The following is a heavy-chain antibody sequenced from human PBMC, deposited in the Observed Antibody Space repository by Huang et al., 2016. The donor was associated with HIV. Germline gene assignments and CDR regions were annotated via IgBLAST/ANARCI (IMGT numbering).Heavy chain of an antibody. CDR3: ARPRRTEYGDPWDAFDI. CDR1: GYSFNNYW. D-gene: IGHD4-17*01. Sequence: ELQLVQSGAEVKKPGESLTIACKGSGYSFNNYWVAWVRQMPGKGLEWMARIYPGDSDSRYSPSFQGQVSISADKSINTVYLHWGSLKASDTATYYCARPRRTEYGDPWDAFDIWGQGTMVTVSS. V-gene: IGHV5-51*01. J-gene: IGHJ3*02. CDR2: IYPGDSDS.